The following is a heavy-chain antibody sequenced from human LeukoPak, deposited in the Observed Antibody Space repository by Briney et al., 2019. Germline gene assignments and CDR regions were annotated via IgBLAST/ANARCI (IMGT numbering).Heavy chain of an antibody. J-gene: IGHJ4*02. V-gene: IGHV4-59*08. CDR2: IYYSGST. Sequence: SETLSLTCAVYGGSFSGYYWSWIRQPPGKGLEWIGYIYYSGSTNYNPSLKSRVTISVDTSKNQFSLKLSSVTAADTAVYYCARLGVREFDYWGQGTLVTVSS. D-gene: IGHD1-1*01. CDR3: ARLGVREFDY. CDR1: GGSFSGYY.